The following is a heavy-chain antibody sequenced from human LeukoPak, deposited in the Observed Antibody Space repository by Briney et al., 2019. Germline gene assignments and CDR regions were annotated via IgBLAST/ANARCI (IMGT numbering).Heavy chain of an antibody. V-gene: IGHV3-23*01. CDR2: ISGSGGST. Sequence: GGSLRLSCAASGFXFSSYAISWVRQAPGKGLEWVSAISGSGGSTYYADSVKGRFTISRDNSKNTLYLQMNSLRAEDTAVYYCAKRLAYSSSWYYFDYWGQGTLVTVSS. CDR1: GFXFSSYA. J-gene: IGHJ4*02. CDR3: AKRLAYSSSWYYFDY. D-gene: IGHD6-13*01.